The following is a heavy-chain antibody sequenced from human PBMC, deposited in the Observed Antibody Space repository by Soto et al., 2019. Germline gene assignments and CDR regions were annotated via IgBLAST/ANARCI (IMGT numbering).Heavy chain of an antibody. Sequence: EVQLVESGGGLAQPGGSLRLSCVGSGFTFSSYSRNWVRHAPGKGLEWVSYMSSSSSIIYYADSVKGRFTISRDNAKNSLYLQMNSLSDEDTAVYYCARGGGADVWGQGTTVTVSS. D-gene: IGHD1-26*01. CDR2: MSSSSSII. V-gene: IGHV3-48*02. CDR3: ARGGGADV. CDR1: GFTFSSYS. J-gene: IGHJ6*02.